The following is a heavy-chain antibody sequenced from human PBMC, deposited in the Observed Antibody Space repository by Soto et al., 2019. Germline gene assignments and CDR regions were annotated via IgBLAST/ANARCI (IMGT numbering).Heavy chain of an antibody. CDR1: GFSLSTSGVG. CDR3: AHAITVYDFWSGYYLVNWFDP. D-gene: IGHD3-3*01. J-gene: IGHJ5*02. CDR2: IYWGDDK. Sequence: ASGPTLVNPTQTLTLTCTFSGFSLSTSGVGVGWIRQPPGKALEWLALIYWGDDKRYSPSLKSRLTITKDTTKNQVVLTMTNMDPVDTATYYCAHAITVYDFWSGYYLVNWFDPWGQGTLVTVSS. V-gene: IGHV2-5*02.